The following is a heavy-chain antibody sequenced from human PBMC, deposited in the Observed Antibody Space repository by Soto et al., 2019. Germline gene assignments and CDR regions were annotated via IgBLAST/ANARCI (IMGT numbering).Heavy chain of an antibody. CDR1: GYTLTELS. J-gene: IGHJ3*02. D-gene: IGHD2-15*01. CDR3: ATDQSPKRAATLAGDDAFDI. V-gene: IGHV1-24*01. Sequence: ASVKVSCKVSGYTLTELSMHWVRQAPGKGLEWMGGFDPEDGETIYAQKFQGRVTMTEDTSTDTAYMELSSLRSEDTAVYYCATDQSPKRAATLAGDDAFDIWAQGTMVTV. CDR2: FDPEDGET.